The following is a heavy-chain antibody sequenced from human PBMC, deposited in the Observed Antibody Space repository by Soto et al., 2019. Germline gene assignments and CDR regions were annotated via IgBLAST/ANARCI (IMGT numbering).Heavy chain of an antibody. CDR1: GFTFSSYW. CDR3: ARDPQRQMANIDY. V-gene: IGHV3-74*01. D-gene: IGHD1-1*01. CDR2: INSDGSST. Sequence: EVQLVESGGGLVQPGRSLRLSCAASGFTFSSYWMHWVRQAPGKGLVWVSRINSDGSSTSYADSVKGRFTISRDNAKNTLYLQMNSLRAEDTAVYYCARDPQRQMANIDYWGQGTLVTVSS. J-gene: IGHJ4*02.